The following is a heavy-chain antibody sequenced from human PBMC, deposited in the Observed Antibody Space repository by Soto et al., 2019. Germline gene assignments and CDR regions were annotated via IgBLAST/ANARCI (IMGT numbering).Heavy chain of an antibody. V-gene: IGHV3-64D*06. CDR2: ISSNGGST. J-gene: IGHJ5*02. CDR1: GFTFSSYA. D-gene: IGHD2-15*01. Sequence: HPGGSLRLSCSASGFTFSSYAMHWVRQAPGKGLEYVSAISSNGGSTYYADSVKGRFTISRDNSKNTLYLQMSSLRAEDTAVYYCARDLSPFRAVVTNWFDPWGQGTLVTVS. CDR3: ARDLSPFRAVVTNWFDP.